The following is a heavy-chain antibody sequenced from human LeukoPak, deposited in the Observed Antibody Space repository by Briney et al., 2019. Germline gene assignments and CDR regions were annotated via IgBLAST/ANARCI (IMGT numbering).Heavy chain of an antibody. CDR1: GYSISSGYY. CDR3: ATSYSSDAFDI. D-gene: IGHD2-21*01. J-gene: IGHJ3*02. Sequence: SETLSLTCTVSGYSISSGYYWGWIRQPPGKGLEWIGSIYHSGSTYYNPSLKSRVTISVDTSKNQFSLKLSSVTAADTAVYYCATSYSSDAFDIWGQGTMVTVSS. CDR2: IYHSGST. V-gene: IGHV4-38-2*02.